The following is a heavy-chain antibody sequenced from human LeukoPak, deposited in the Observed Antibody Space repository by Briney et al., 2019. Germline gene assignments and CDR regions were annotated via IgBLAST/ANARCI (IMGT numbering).Heavy chain of an antibody. J-gene: IGHJ6*03. Sequence: GGSLRLSCETSGFIFSNCWMTWVRQAPGKGLEWVANIKQDGSEKYYVDSVKGRFTISRDNAKNSLYLQMNSLRAEDTAVYYCARTRDNYYYMDVWGKGTTVTVSS. V-gene: IGHV3-7*01. CDR2: IKQDGSEK. D-gene: IGHD2-2*01. CDR1: GFIFSNCW. CDR3: ARTRDNYYYMDV.